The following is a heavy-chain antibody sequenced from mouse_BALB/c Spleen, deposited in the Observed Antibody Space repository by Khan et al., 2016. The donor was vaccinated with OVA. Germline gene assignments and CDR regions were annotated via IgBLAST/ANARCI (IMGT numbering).Heavy chain of an antibody. CDR2: IWAGGST. D-gene: IGHD1-3*01. CDR3: ARLEDI. V-gene: IGHV2-9*02. J-gene: IGHJ2*01. CDR1: GFSLTSYG. Sequence: QVQLKESGPGLVAPSQSLSITCTVSGFSLTSYGVHWVRQPPGKGLEWRGVIWAGGSTNYNSAFMSRLSISKDNSKSQVFLKMNSLQTDDTAMYXCARLEDIWGQGTTLTVSS.